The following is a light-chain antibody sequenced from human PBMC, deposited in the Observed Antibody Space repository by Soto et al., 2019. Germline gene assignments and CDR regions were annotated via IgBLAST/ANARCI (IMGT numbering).Light chain of an antibody. CDR2: KAS. CDR3: QQYNSLWT. J-gene: IGKJ1*01. V-gene: IGKV1-5*03. CDR1: QSIRSW. Sequence: DIQMTQSPSTLSASVGDRVTITCRASQSIRSWLAWYQQKPGKAPKLLNYKASSLESGVPSRFSGSGSGTEFTLTISSLQPDDFATYYCQQYNSLWTFGQGTKVEIK.